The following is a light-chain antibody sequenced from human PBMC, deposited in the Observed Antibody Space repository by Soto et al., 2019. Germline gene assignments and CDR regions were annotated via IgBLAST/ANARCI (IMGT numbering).Light chain of an antibody. CDR1: QSISDT. CDR2: GAS. J-gene: IGKJ1*01. CDR3: QQYTNWPKT. V-gene: IGKV3D-15*01. Sequence: EIVLTQSPGTLSLSPGVRSTLSCRASQSISDTLAWYQQKPGQAPRLLIYGASTRATGIPERFSGSGSGTEFTLTISSLQSEDFAVYYCQQYTNWPKTFGQGTKVDIK.